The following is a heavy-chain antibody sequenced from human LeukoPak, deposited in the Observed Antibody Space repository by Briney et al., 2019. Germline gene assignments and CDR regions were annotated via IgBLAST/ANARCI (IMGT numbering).Heavy chain of an antibody. CDR1: GFPFTNYA. Sequence: PGGSLRLSCAASGFPFTNYAVHWVRQAPGKGLEGVAAISFDGSDKYYTDSVKGRFTISRDNSKNTLSLQMNSLRAADTAVFYCARGTDSSGWYGAFDIWGQGTLVTV. D-gene: IGHD6-19*01. V-gene: IGHV3-30-3*01. J-gene: IGHJ3*02. CDR3: ARGTDSSGWYGAFDI. CDR2: ISFDGSDK.